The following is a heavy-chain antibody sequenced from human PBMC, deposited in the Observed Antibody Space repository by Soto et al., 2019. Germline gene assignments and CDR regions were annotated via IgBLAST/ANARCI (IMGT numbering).Heavy chain of an antibody. CDR2: VYDNGGS. CDR1: GGSIDGYN. V-gene: IGHV4-59*08. J-gene: IGHJ6*01. CDR3: VRQGIERQHGRVDV. Sequence: QVQLQESGPGLVKPSETLSLTCAVSGGSIDGYNCAWIRQTPGKALEWVGYVYDNGGSGYNPSLKSRFTLSMDTSKSQFSLQSTPVTAAVTAGYYCVRQGIERQHGRVDVWGRGTTVTV.